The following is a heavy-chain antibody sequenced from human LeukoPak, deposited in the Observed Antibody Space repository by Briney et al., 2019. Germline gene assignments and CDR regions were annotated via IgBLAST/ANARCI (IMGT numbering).Heavy chain of an antibody. Sequence: GESLRLSCAVSGFTFTNAGMSWVRHAQGKGLEWVGRIKRKTDGATTDYAAPVKSRCTISRDDSKTTRFLQMNSLKTEDTAVYSCTTDRLPGLRLLDWPYPGDSWGQGTLVTVSP. D-gene: IGHD3-3*01. V-gene: IGHV3-15*01. CDR2: IKRKTDGATT. CDR1: GFTFTNAG. J-gene: IGHJ4*02. CDR3: TTDRLPGLRLLDWPYPGDS.